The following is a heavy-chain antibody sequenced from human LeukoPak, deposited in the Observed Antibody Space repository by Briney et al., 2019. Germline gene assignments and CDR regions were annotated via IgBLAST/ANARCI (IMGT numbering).Heavy chain of an antibody. CDR1: GYTFTNFD. J-gene: IGHJ4*02. V-gene: IGHV1-8*01. Sequence: ASVKVSCKASGYTFTNFDITWVRQASGQGLEWMGWMNPNSGNTGYAQKFQGRVTITRNTSISTAYMELSGLRSEDTAVYYCARWMATISNFDYWGQGTLVTVSS. CDR3: ARWMATISNFDY. D-gene: IGHD5-24*01. CDR2: MNPNSGNT.